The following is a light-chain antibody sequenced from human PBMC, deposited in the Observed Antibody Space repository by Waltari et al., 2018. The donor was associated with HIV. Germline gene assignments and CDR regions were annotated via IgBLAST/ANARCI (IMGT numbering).Light chain of an antibody. CDR1: GSNIGADYG. J-gene: IGLJ2*01. CDR3: QSYDNSLSGVV. V-gene: IGLV1-40*01. Sequence: QSVLTQPPSVSGAPGQRATIPCTGSGSNIGADYGVHWYHQLPGPAPKLLIYADSNRPSGVPDRFSGSKSGTSASLAITGLQAEDEATYYCQSYDNSLSGVVFGGGTKLTVL. CDR2: ADS.